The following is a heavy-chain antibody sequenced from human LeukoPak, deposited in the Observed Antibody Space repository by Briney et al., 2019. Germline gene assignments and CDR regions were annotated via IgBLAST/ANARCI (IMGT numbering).Heavy chain of an antibody. V-gene: IGHV4-59*01. CDR2: IYYSGGT. Sequence: PSETLSLTCTVSGGSISGNYWSWVRQPPGKGLEWIGNIYYSGGTKYNPSLKSRVTISVDTSKNQFSLKLSSVTPADTAVYYCARGSNWNYGIFDYWGQGTLVTVSS. J-gene: IGHJ4*02. CDR3: ARGSNWNYGIFDY. CDR1: GGSISGNY. D-gene: IGHD1-7*01.